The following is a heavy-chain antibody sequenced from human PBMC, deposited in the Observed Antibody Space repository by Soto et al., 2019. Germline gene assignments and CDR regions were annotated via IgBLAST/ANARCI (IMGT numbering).Heavy chain of an antibody. Sequence: GGSLRLSCAASGFTFSSYGMHWVRQAPGKGLEWVAVIWYDGSNKYYADSVKGRFTISRDNSKNTLYLQMNSLRAEDTAVYYCAKPPSGWPSPFDYWGQGTLVTVSS. CDR3: AKPPSGWPSPFDY. D-gene: IGHD6-19*01. CDR2: IWYDGSNK. J-gene: IGHJ4*02. CDR1: GFTFSSYG. V-gene: IGHV3-33*06.